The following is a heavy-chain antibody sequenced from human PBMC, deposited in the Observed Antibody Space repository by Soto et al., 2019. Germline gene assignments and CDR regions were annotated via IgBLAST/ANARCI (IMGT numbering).Heavy chain of an antibody. Sequence: QVQLQESGPGLVKPSQTLSLICTVSGGSISSGDYYWSWIRQPPGKGLEWIGYIYYSGSTYYNASLKSRVSILSDTSKNQFSLKLSSVTAADTAVYYCASYYCSSTRCPGVDVWGQGTTVTVSS. D-gene: IGHD2-2*01. J-gene: IGHJ6*02. CDR1: GGSISSGDYY. CDR2: IYYSGST. V-gene: IGHV4-30-4*01. CDR3: ASYYCSSTRCPGVDV.